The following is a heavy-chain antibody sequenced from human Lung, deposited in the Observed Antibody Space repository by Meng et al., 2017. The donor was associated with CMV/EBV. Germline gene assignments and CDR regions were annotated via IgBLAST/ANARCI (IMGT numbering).Heavy chain of an antibody. CDR1: GASMSSSDW. D-gene: IGHD3-3*01. V-gene: IGHV4-4*02. Sequence: QVQLQESGPGLVKPSGTLSLTCVVSGASMSSSDWWSWVRQPPGKGLEWIGEIYHSGTNYNPSLKSRVTMSIDKSKKQFSLKLNSVTAADTAVYYCAKEGRFLEGLFFDSWGQGILVTVYS. CDR2: IYHSGT. J-gene: IGHJ4*02. CDR3: AKEGRFLEGLFFDS.